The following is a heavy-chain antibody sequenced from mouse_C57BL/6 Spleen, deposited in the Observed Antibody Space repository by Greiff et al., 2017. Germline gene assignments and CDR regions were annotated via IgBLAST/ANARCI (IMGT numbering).Heavy chain of an antibody. D-gene: IGHD3-3*01. CDR1: GFTFSDYY. V-gene: IGHV5-16*01. Sequence: EVKVVESEGGLVQPGSSMKLSCTASGFTFSDYYMAWVRQVPEKGLEWVANINYDGSSTYYLDSLKSRFIISRDNAKNILYLQMSSLKSEDTATYYCARGRGVYFDYWGQGTTLTVSS. CDR3: ARGRGVYFDY. CDR2: INYDGSST. J-gene: IGHJ2*01.